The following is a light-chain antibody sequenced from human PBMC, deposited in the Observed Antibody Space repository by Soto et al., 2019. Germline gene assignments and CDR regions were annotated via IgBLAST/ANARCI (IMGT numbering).Light chain of an antibody. J-gene: IGLJ1*01. Sequence: QAVVTQPASVSGSPGQSITISCTGTSSDVGGYDYVSWYQLHPGKAPKLMVFEVSNRPSGVSYRFSGSKSGNTASLTVSGLQAEDEADYYCSSYAGSNNYVFGTGTKVTVL. CDR3: SSYAGSNNYV. CDR2: EVS. CDR1: SSDVGGYDY. V-gene: IGLV2-14*01.